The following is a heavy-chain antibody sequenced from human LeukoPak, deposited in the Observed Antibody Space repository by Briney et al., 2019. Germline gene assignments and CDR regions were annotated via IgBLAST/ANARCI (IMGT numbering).Heavy chain of an antibody. Sequence: PSETLSLTCAVYGGSFSGYYWSWIRQPPGKGLEWIGEINHSGGTNYNPSLKSRVTISVDTSKNQFSLKLSSVTAADTAVYYCAREAHYVWGSYRPFGDAFDIWGQGTMVTVSS. CDR3: AREAHYVWGSYRPFGDAFDI. J-gene: IGHJ3*02. CDR2: INHSGGT. D-gene: IGHD3-16*02. V-gene: IGHV4-34*01. CDR1: GGSFSGYY.